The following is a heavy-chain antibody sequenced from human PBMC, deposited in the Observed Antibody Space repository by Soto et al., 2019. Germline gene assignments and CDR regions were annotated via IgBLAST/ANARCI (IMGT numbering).Heavy chain of an antibody. CDR2: IYYSGST. CDR3: ARVQGLRCSGGSCYRTGFAY. CDR1: GGSISSYY. J-gene: IGHJ4*02. D-gene: IGHD2-15*01. V-gene: IGHV4-59*01. Sequence: LSLTCTVSGGSISSYYWSWIRQPPGKGLEWIGYIYYSGSTNYNPSLKSRVTIPVDTSKNQFSLKLSSVTAADTAVYYFARVQGLRCSGGSCYRTGFAYRGQGTLVIVSS.